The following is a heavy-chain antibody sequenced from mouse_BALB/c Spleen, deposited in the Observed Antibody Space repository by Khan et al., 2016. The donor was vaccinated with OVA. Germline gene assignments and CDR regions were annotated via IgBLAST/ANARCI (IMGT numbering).Heavy chain of an antibody. CDR3: IRGGDGGFAY. V-gene: IGHV1-53*01. J-gene: IGHJ3*01. Sequence: QVQLQQSGTELVKPGASVRLSCKASGYTFTSYQMYWVKQRPGQGLEWIGEITPSNGGTNFNEKFKSKATLTVDESSSTAFMQLSSLTSEDSAVYYWIRGGDGGFAYWGQGTLVTVSA. CDR2: ITPSNGGT. CDR1: GYTFTSYQ.